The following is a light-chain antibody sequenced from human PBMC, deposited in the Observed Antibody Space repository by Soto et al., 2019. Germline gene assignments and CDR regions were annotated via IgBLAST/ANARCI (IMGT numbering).Light chain of an antibody. CDR1: SSDVGGYDY. J-gene: IGLJ1*01. Sequence: QSVLTQPASVSGSPGQSITISCTGTSSDVGGYDYVSWYQQHPGKAPKLMIYDVTNRPSGVSNRFSGSKSGNTASLTISGLQAEDEADYYCISYASIKTYVFGTGTKVTV. CDR2: DVT. V-gene: IGLV2-14*01. CDR3: ISYASIKTYV.